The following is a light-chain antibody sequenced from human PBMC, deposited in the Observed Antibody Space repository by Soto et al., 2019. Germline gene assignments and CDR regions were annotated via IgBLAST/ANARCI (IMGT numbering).Light chain of an antibody. Sequence: QSVLTQPASVSGSPGQSITISCTGNSSDVGGYNYVSWYQQHPGKAPKLMIYDVSNRPSEVSNRFSGSKSGNTASLTISGLQAEDEADYYCSSYTSSSTVFGGGTKVTVL. J-gene: IGLJ2*01. CDR3: SSYTSSSTV. CDR2: DVS. V-gene: IGLV2-14*01. CDR1: SSDVGGYNY.